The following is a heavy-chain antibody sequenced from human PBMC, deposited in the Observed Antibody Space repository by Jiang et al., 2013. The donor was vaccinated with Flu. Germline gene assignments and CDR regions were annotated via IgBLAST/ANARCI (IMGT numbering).Heavy chain of an antibody. V-gene: IGHV3-7*01. J-gene: IGHJ6*04. D-gene: IGHD2-21*02. CDR3: ARDPCGGDCYLTYYYYYGMDV. Sequence: AASGFTFSSYWMSWVRQAPGKGLEWVANIKQDGSEKYYADSVKGRFTISRDNSKNTLYLQMNSLRAEDTAVYYCARDPCGGDCYLTYYYYYGMDVWGKGTTVTVSS. CDR1: GFTFSSYW. CDR2: IKQDGSEK.